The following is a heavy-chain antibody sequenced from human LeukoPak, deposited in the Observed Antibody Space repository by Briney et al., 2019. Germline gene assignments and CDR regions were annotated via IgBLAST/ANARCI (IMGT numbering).Heavy chain of an antibody. D-gene: IGHD4-17*01. J-gene: IGHJ4*02. CDR2: ISGYSVTT. CDR3: AKHYGDYFLDF. V-gene: IGHV3-23*01. CDR1: GFTFSNSA. Sequence: GGSLRLSCAASGFTFSNSAMSWVRQFPGKGLEWVSFISGYSVTTYYADSVQGRFTVSRDNSKKTLYLQMHSLRDEDTAIYYCAKHYGDYFLDFWGQGTLVTVSS.